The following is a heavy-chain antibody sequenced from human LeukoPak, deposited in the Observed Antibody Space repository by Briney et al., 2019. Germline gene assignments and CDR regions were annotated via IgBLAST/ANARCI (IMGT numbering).Heavy chain of an antibody. V-gene: IGHV3-74*01. CDR1: GFTFSSYW. J-gene: IGHJ3*02. D-gene: IGHD3-16*01. CDR2: INSDGSSK. Sequence: GGSLRLPCAASGFTFSSYWMHWVRQAPGKGLVWVSRINSDGSSKSYADSVKGRFTISRDNAKNTLYLQMNSLRAEDTAVYYCARPLGGLWSWNAFDIWGQGTMVTVSS. CDR3: ARPLGGLWSWNAFDI.